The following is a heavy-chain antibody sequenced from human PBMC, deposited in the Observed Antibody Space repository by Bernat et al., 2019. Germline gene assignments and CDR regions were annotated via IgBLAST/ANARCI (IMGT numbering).Heavy chain of an antibody. CDR1: GGSFSGYY. J-gene: IGHJ5*02. D-gene: IGHD3-3*01. Sequence: QVQLQQWGAGLLKPSETLSLTCAVYGGSFSGYYWSWIRQPPGKGLEWIGEINHSGSTNYNPSLKSRVTISVDTSKNQFSLKLSSVTAADTAVYYCARVMSAGITIFGVAWGAWFDPWGQGTLVTVSS. CDR3: ARVMSAGITIFGVAWGAWFDP. V-gene: IGHV4-34*01. CDR2: INHSGST.